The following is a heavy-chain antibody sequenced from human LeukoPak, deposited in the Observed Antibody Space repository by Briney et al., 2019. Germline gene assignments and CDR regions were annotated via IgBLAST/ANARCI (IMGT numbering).Heavy chain of an antibody. CDR2: INPSGGST. V-gene: IGHV1-46*03. D-gene: IGHD3-3*01. CDR1: GYTFTNYY. J-gene: IGHJ4*02. Sequence: ASVKVSCKASGYTFTNYYMHWVRQAPGQGLEWMGIINPSGGSTSYAQKFQGRVTVTKDTSTSTVYMELSSLRSEDTAVYYCARGVSAYYDCWSGYSAPYFDYWGQGTLVTVSS. CDR3: ARGVSAYYDCWSGYSAPYFDY.